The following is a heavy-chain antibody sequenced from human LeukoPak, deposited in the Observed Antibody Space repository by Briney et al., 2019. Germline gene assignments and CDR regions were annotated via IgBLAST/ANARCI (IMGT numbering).Heavy chain of an antibody. Sequence: GGSLRLSCVASGFTFSRYWMHWVRQAPGKGLVWVSRINSDGRSTNYADSVKGRFSISRDNAENTLYLQMNSLRAEDTAVYYCARDFSRGSGPRGFADYWGQGTLVTVSS. CDR2: INSDGRST. D-gene: IGHD6-19*01. V-gene: IGHV3-74*01. J-gene: IGHJ4*02. CDR3: ARDFSRGSGPRGFADY. CDR1: GFTFSRYW.